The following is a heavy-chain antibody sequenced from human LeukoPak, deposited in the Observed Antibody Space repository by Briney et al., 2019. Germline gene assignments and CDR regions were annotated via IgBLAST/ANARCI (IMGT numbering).Heavy chain of an antibody. J-gene: IGHJ4*02. Sequence: PSETLSLTCTVSGGSISSSSYYWGWIRQPPGKGLEWIGSIYYSGSTYYNPSLKSRVTISVDTSKNQFSLKLSSVTAADTAVYYRARRGLADDYWGQGTLVTVSS. D-gene: IGHD1-26*01. V-gene: IGHV4-39*01. CDR1: GGSISSSSYY. CDR2: IYYSGST. CDR3: ARRGLADDY.